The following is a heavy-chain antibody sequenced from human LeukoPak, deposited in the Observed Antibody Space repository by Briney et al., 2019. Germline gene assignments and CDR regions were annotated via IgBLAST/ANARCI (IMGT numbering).Heavy chain of an antibody. CDR3: ARGHSEGDY. V-gene: IGHV4-61*02. CDR2: IYTSGST. CDR1: GGSISSGSYY. J-gene: IGHJ4*02. Sequence: SETLSLACTVSGGSISSGSYYWSWIRQPAGKGLEWIGRIYTSGSTNYNPSLKSRVTISVDTSKNQFSLKLSSVTAADTAVYYCARGHSEGDYWGQGTLVTVSS. D-gene: IGHD5-18*01.